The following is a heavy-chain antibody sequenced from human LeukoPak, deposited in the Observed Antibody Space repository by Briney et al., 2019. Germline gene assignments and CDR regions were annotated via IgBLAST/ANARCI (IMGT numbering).Heavy chain of an antibody. Sequence: PSETLSLTCTVSGGSISSSSYYWGWIRQPPGKGLEWIGSIYYSGSTYHNPSLKSRVTISVDTSKNQFSLKLSSVTAADTAVYYCARHVVVTAADYYMDVWGKGTTVTVSS. CDR3: ARHVVVTAADYYMDV. CDR2: IYYSGST. CDR1: GGSISSSSYY. D-gene: IGHD2-2*01. V-gene: IGHV4-39*01. J-gene: IGHJ6*03.